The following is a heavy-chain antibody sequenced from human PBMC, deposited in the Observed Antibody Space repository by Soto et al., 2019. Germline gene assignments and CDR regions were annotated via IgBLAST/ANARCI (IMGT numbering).Heavy chain of an antibody. Sequence: QITLKESGPTLVKPTQALTLTCTFSGFSLSTSGVGVGWIRQPPGKALEWLALIYWDDDKRYSPSLKSRLTITKDTSKNQVVLTMTNMDPVDTATYYCARTYCSSTSCLLFDYWGQGTLVTVSS. V-gene: IGHV2-5*02. CDR2: IYWDDDK. CDR3: ARTYCSSTSCLLFDY. D-gene: IGHD2-2*01. CDR1: GFSLSTSGVG. J-gene: IGHJ4*02.